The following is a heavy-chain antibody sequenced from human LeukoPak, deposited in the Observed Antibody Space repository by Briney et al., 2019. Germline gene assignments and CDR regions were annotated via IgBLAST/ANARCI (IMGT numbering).Heavy chain of an antibody. V-gene: IGHV3-20*04. CDR1: GFTFSSYS. D-gene: IGHD3-10*02. CDR2: INGNGGTT. Sequence: GGSLRLSCAASGFTFSSYSMNWVRQAPGKGLEWVSAINGNGGTTNYADSVKGRFTISRDSAKKSLHLQMNSLRAEDTALYYCARNNFGPGATAFDIWGQGTMVTVSS. J-gene: IGHJ3*02. CDR3: ARNNFGPGATAFDI.